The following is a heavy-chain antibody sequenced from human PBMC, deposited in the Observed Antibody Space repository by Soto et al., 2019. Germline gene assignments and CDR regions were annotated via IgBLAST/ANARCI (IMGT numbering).Heavy chain of an antibody. D-gene: IGHD2-15*01. CDR2: IYSGGST. V-gene: IGHV3-66*01. CDR3: ARESTEGYCSGGSCVFPYYYYMDV. CDR1: GFTVSSNY. J-gene: IGHJ6*03. Sequence: PGGSLRLSCAASGFTVSSNYMSWVRQAPGKGLEWVSVIYSGGSTYYADSVKGRFTISRDNSKNTLYPQMNSLRAEDTAVYYCARESTEGYCSGGSCVFPYYYYMDVWGKGTTVTVSS.